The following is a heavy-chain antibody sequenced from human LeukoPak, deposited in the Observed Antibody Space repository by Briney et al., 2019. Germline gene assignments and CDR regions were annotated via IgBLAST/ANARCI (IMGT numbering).Heavy chain of an antibody. V-gene: IGHV1-2*02. Sequence: ASVKVSCKASGYTFTGYYMHWVRQAPGQGLEWMGWINPNSGGTNYAQKFQGRVTMTRDTSISTAYIELSRLRSDDTAVYYCARDSIQLWLTEVDPWFDPWGQGTLVTVSS. J-gene: IGHJ5*02. CDR2: INPNSGGT. CDR1: GYTFTGYY. CDR3: ARDSIQLWLTEVDPWFDP. D-gene: IGHD5-18*01.